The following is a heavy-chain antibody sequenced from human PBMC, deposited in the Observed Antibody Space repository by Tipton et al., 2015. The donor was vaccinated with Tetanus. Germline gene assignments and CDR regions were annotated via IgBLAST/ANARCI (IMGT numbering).Heavy chain of an antibody. D-gene: IGHD2-2*01. CDR2: IYYSGST. Sequence: TLSLTCTVSGDSLSNGDYYWSWIRQPPGKGLESIGYIYYSGSTYYNPSLKSRVTISVDTPKNQFSLRLSSVTAADTAVYYCASDPALMGNFDYWGQGTLVTVSS. V-gene: IGHV4-30-4*01. CDR3: ASDPALMGNFDY. J-gene: IGHJ4*02. CDR1: GDSLSNGDYY.